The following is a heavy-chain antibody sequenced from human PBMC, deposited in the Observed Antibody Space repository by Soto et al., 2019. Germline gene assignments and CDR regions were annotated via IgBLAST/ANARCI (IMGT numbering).Heavy chain of an antibody. CDR3: ARKVLINYYDSSGYYFY. D-gene: IGHD3-22*01. CDR1: GGSFSGYY. V-gene: IGHV4-34*01. CDR2: INHSGST. Sequence: QVQLQQWGAGLLKPSETLSLTCAVYGGSFSGYYWSWIRQPPGKGLEWIGEINHSGSTNYNPSLKSRVTISVDADKNQFSLKLSSVTAADTAVYYCARKVLINYYDSSGYYFYWGQGTLVTVSS. J-gene: IGHJ4*02.